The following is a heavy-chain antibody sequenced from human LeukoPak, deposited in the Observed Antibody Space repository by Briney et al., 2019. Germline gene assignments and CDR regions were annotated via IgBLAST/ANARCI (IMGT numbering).Heavy chain of an antibody. V-gene: IGHV3-30-3*01. CDR1: GFTFSNYA. Sequence: GGSLRLSCAASGFTFSNYAMNWVRQAPGKGLEWVAVISYHGSYKYYADSVQGRFTISRDNSKNTLYLQMDGLRPEDTAVYSCARGLGYDSLFYYGMDVWGQGTTVSVS. D-gene: IGHD5-12*01. CDR3: ARGLGYDSLFYYGMDV. J-gene: IGHJ6*02. CDR2: ISYHGSYK.